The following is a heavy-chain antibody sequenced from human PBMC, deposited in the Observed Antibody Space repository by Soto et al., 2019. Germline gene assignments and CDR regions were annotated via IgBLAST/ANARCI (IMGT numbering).Heavy chain of an antibody. V-gene: IGHV1-24*01. J-gene: IGHJ5*02. Sequence: ASVKVSCKVSGYTLPELSMHWVRQAPGKGLEWMGGFDPEDGETIYAQKFQGRVTMTEDTSTDTAYMELSSLRSEDTAVYYCVRVPLVASAAAPRGWFDPWGQGTLVTVSS. CDR1: GYTLPELS. CDR3: VRVPLVASAAAPRGWFDP. CDR2: FDPEDGET. D-gene: IGHD2-15*01.